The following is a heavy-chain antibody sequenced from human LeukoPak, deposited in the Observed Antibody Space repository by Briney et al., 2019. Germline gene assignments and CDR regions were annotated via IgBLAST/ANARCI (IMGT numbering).Heavy chain of an antibody. Sequence: PGGSLRLSCAASGFTVSSNYMSWVRQAPGKGLEWVSVMYSGGNTHYADSVKGRFTISRDNSKNTFYLQMNRLRAEDTAVYYCARDSALTTEDYWGQGTLVTVSS. CDR2: MYSGGNT. D-gene: IGHD4-11*01. J-gene: IGHJ4*02. CDR1: GFTVSSNY. CDR3: ARDSALTTEDY. V-gene: IGHV3-53*01.